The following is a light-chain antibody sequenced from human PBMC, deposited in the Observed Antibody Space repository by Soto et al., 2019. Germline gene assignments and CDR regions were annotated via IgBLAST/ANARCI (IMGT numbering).Light chain of an antibody. V-gene: IGKV1-27*01. CDR2: AAS. CDR3: QKYNSAPWT. Sequence: DIQMTQSPSSLSASVGDRVTITCGASQAISNYLAWYQQKPGKVPKLLIYAASTLQSGVPSRFSGSGSGTDFTLTISSLQPEDVASYYCQKYNSAPWTFGQGTKVEIK. J-gene: IGKJ1*01. CDR1: QAISNY.